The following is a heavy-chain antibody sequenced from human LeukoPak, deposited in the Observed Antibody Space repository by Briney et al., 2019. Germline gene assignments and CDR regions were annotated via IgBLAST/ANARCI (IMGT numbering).Heavy chain of an antibody. Sequence: PGGSLRLSCAASGFTFDDYAMHWVRQAPGKGLEWVSLIGGDGGSTYYADSVKGRFTISRDNSKNSLYLQMNSLRTEDTALYYCAKDLAMVVTLYYYYMDVWGKGTTVTVSS. CDR1: GFTFDDYA. CDR2: IGGDGGST. V-gene: IGHV3-43*02. CDR3: AKDLAMVVTLYYYYMDV. D-gene: IGHD4-23*01. J-gene: IGHJ6*03.